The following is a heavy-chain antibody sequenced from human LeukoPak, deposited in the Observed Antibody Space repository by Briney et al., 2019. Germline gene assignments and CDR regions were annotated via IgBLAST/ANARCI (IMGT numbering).Heavy chain of an antibody. J-gene: IGHJ3*01. Sequence: TLSLTCTVSGGSISSGGYYWSWIRQHPGKGLEWIGYIYYSGSTYYNPSLKSRVTISVDTSKNQFSLKLSSVTAADTAVYYCARATQYYDILTGSLNWGQGTMVTVSS. V-gene: IGHV4-31*03. D-gene: IGHD3-9*01. CDR2: IYYSGST. CDR1: GGSISSGGYY. CDR3: ARATQYYDILTGSLN.